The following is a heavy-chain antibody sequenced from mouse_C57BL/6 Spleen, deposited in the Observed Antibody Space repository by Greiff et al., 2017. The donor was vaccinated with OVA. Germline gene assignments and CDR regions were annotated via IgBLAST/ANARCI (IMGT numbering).Heavy chain of an antibody. Sequence: VHVKQSGAELVRPGASVKLSCTASGFNIKDDYMHWVKQRPEQGLEWIGWIDPENGDTEYASKFQGKATITADTSSNTAYLQLSSLTSEDTAVYYCTTGSSFAYWGQGTLVTVSA. CDR3: TTGSSFAY. V-gene: IGHV14-4*01. D-gene: IGHD1-1*01. CDR2: IDPENGDT. CDR1: GFNIKDDY. J-gene: IGHJ3*01.